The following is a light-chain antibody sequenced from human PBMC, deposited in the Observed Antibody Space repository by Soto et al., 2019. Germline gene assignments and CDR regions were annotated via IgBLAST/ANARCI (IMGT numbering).Light chain of an antibody. CDR2: YDD. Sequence: QSVLTQPPSVYEAPWQRVTISCSGSRSNIGDNAVNWYQQLPGKAPRLLIYYDDLLPSGVSDRFSGSKFGTSASLAISGLQSEDEADYYCAAWDDSLNGVVFGGGTKVTVL. CDR1: RSNIGDNA. CDR3: AAWDDSLNGVV. J-gene: IGLJ2*01. V-gene: IGLV1-36*01.